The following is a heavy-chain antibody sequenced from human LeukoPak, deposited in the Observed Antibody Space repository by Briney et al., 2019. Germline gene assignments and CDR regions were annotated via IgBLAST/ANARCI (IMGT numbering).Heavy chain of an antibody. V-gene: IGHV3-20*04. Sequence: GGSLRLSCAASGFTFDDYGMSWVRQAPGKGLEWVSSIKWNGGSTGYADSVKGRFTISRDNAKNSLYLQMNSLRAEDTAVYYCARNMYYYDSSGYLLWVLDYWGQGTLVTVSS. D-gene: IGHD3-22*01. CDR2: IKWNGGST. CDR3: ARNMYYYDSSGYLLWVLDY. J-gene: IGHJ4*02. CDR1: GFTFDDYG.